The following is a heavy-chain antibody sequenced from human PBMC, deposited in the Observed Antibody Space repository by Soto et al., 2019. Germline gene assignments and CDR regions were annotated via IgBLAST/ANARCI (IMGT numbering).Heavy chain of an antibody. CDR2: IYYTGSV. V-gene: IGHV4-59*01. CDR3: ARSYGLSGYYHYLDY. J-gene: IGHJ4*02. D-gene: IGHD3-22*01. Sequence: SETLSLTCTVSGGSISSFYWSWIRQSPGKGLEWIGYIYYTGSVNYNPSLQSRVTISVDTSKNQFSLKLASVTAADTAVYYCARSYGLSGYYHYLDYWGQGTLVTVSS. CDR1: GGSISSFY.